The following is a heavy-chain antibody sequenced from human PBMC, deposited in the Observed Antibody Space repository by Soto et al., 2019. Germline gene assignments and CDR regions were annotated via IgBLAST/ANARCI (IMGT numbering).Heavy chain of an antibody. J-gene: IGHJ4*01. CDR1: GYTFSSFA. V-gene: IGHV1-3*01. CDR3: ARKVGASDY. Sequence: ASVKVSCKASGYTFSSFAIHWVRQAPGQRLEWMGWINAGNGDTKYSQKFQGRVTIARDTAASTAYMELGSLTFEDTAVYYRARKVGASDYWG. D-gene: IGHD1-26*01. CDR2: INAGNGDT.